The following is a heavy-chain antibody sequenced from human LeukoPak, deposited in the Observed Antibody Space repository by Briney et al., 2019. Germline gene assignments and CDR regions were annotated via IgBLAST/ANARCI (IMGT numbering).Heavy chain of an antibody. Sequence: ASVKVSCKVSGYTLTELSMHWVRQAPGKGLEWMGGFDPEDGETIHAQKFQGRVTMTEDTSTDTAYMELSSLRSEDTAVYYCATTPWLTGYHRGDYYGMDVWGQGTTVTVSS. CDR2: FDPEDGET. CDR3: ATTPWLTGYHRGDYYGMDV. V-gene: IGHV1-24*01. D-gene: IGHD3-9*01. CDR1: GYTLTELS. J-gene: IGHJ6*02.